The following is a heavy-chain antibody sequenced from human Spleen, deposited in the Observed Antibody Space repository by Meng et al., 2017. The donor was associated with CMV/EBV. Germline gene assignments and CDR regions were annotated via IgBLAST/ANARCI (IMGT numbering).Heavy chain of an antibody. D-gene: IGHD4-17*01. Sequence: SETLSLTCTVSGDSISSGDYYWSWIRQPPGKGLEWIGYIYYSGSTYYNPSLKSRVTISVDTSKNQFSLNLSSVTAADTAVYYCARAKGGTVTTRAFDIWGQGTMVTVSS. CDR3: ARAKGGTVTTRAFDI. CDR2: IYYSGST. J-gene: IGHJ3*02. CDR1: GDSISSGDYY. V-gene: IGHV4-30-4*08.